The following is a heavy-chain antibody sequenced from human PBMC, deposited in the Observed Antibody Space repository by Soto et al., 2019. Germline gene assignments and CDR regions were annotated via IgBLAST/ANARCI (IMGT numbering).Heavy chain of an antibody. CDR2: IIPILGIA. Sequence: QVQLVQSGAEVKKPGSSVKVSCKASGGTFSSYTISWVRQAPGQGLEWMGRIIPILGIANYAQKFQGRVTITADKSTSTAYMELSSLSSEDTAVYYCARGAEGCSGGSCYPFDPWGQGTLVTVSS. D-gene: IGHD2-15*01. CDR3: ARGAEGCSGGSCYPFDP. J-gene: IGHJ5*02. CDR1: GGTFSSYT. V-gene: IGHV1-69*02.